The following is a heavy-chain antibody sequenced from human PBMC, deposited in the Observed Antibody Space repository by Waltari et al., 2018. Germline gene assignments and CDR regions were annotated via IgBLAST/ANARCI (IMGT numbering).Heavy chain of an antibody. Sequence: EEQLVESGGGLLQPGESLRVSCAVSGFTFSRYWMNWVRHDPGKGLVWVARINSDGSDTSYADSVKGRFTISRDNAKNTVYLQMKSLRAEDTAVYYCARVARKTYSSPVPGRDYYYGMDVWGLGTTVTVSS. CDR3: ARVARKTYSSPVPGRDYYYGMDV. J-gene: IGHJ6*02. D-gene: IGHD6-13*01. CDR2: INSDGSDT. V-gene: IGHV3-74*01. CDR1: GFTFSRYW.